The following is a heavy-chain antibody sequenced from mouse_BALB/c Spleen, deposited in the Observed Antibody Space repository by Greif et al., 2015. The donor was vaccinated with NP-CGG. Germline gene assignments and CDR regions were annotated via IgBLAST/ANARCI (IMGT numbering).Heavy chain of an antibody. J-gene: IGHJ1*01. D-gene: IGHD1-2*01. CDR3: TRSLLRSLDV. V-gene: IGHV6-6*02. CDR2: IRLKSNNYAT. Sequence: EVKVVESGGGLVQPGGSMKLSCIASGFTFSNYWMNWVRQSPEKGLEWVAEIRLKSNNYATHYAESVKGRSTISRDDSKSSVYLQMNNLRAEDTGIYYCTRSLLRSLDVWGAGTTVTVSS. CDR1: GFTFSNYW.